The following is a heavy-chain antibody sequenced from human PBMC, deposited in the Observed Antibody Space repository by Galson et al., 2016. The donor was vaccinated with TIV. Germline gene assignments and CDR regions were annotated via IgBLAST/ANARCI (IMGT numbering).Heavy chain of an antibody. CDR2: IYQSGTT. CDR3: ARIRIRGGWARYFDF. CDR1: SFSISGGHY. J-gene: IGHJ4*02. D-gene: IGHD1-26*01. V-gene: IGHV4-38-2*02. Sequence: SETLSLTCTVSSFSISGGHYWGWVRQPPGRGLEWLASIYQSGTTYYNPALKSRLTISVDTSKNQFSLILKSVAAADTAVYYCARIRIRGGWARYFDFWGQGTPVTVSP.